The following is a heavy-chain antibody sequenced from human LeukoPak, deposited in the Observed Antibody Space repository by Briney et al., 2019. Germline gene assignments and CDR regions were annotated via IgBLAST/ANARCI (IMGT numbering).Heavy chain of an antibody. CDR3: ATHGYKTDY. V-gene: IGHV1-69*04. D-gene: IGHD5-24*01. CDR2: IIPIFGIA. CDR1: GGTFSSYA. J-gene: IGHJ4*02. Sequence: ASVKVSCKASGGTFSSYAISWVRQAPGQGLEWMGRIIPIFGIAIYAQKFQGRVTITADKSTSTAYMELSSLRSEDTAVYYCATHGYKTDYWGQGTLVTVSS.